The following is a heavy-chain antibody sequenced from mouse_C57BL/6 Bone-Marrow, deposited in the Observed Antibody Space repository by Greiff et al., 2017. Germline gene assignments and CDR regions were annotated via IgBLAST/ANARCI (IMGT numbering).Heavy chain of an antibody. V-gene: IGHV1-42*01. CDR3: ARSVRGGVYYGSSSYVDC. D-gene: IGHD1-1*01. J-gene: IGHJ2*01. CDR1: GYSFTGYY. CDR2: INPSTGGT. Sequence: EVQLQQSGPELVKPGASVKISCKASGYSFTGYYMNWVKQSPEKSLEWIGEINPSTGGTTYNQKFKAKATLTVDKSSSTAYMQLKSLTSEDSAVYYCARSVRGGVYYGSSSYVDCWGQGTTLTVSS.